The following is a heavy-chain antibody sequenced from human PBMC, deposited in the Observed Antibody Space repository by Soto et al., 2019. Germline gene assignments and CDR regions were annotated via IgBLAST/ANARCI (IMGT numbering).Heavy chain of an antibody. Sequence: GASVKVSCKASGYTFTGYYMHWVRQAPGQGLEWMGCINPNSGGTNYAQKFQGWVTMTRDTSISTAYMELSRLRSDDTAVYYCARAPPLVRYCSGGSCYGPLDYWGQGTLVTVSS. CDR2: INPNSGGT. CDR1: GYTFTGYY. CDR3: ARAPPLVRYCSGGSCYGPLDY. V-gene: IGHV1-2*04. D-gene: IGHD2-15*01. J-gene: IGHJ4*02.